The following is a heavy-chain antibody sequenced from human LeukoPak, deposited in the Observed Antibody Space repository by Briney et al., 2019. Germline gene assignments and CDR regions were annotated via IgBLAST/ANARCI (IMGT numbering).Heavy chain of an antibody. J-gene: IGHJ6*03. V-gene: IGHV3-7*01. CDR1: GFTLSSYW. CDR3: ARDKTPSRYYYYYYMDV. CDR2: IKQDGSEK. D-gene: IGHD2-15*01. Sequence: PGGSLRLSCAASGFTLSSYWMSWVRQAPGKGLEWVANIKQDGSEKYYVDSVKGRFTISRDNAKNSLYLQMNSLRAEDAAVYYCARDKTPSRYYYYYYMDVWGKGTTVTVSS.